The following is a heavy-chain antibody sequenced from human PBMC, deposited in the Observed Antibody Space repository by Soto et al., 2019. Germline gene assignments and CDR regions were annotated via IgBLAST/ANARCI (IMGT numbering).Heavy chain of an antibody. CDR1: GFTFSSYW. Sequence: GGSLRLSCAASGFTFSSYWMSWVRQAPGKGLEWVANIKQDGSEKYYVDSVKGRFTISRDNAKNSLYLQMNSLRAEDTAVYYCARDVLLWFGEPNPLDYWGQGTLVTVSS. J-gene: IGHJ4*02. V-gene: IGHV3-7*01. D-gene: IGHD3-10*01. CDR3: ARDVLLWFGEPNPLDY. CDR2: IKQDGSEK.